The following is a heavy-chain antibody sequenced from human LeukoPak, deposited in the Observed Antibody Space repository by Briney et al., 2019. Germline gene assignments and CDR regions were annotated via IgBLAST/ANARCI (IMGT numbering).Heavy chain of an antibody. CDR3: ARARDSSGSYDAFDI. CDR1: GFTFSDYY. V-gene: IGHV3-11*06. J-gene: IGHJ3*02. Sequence: GGSLRLSCAASGFTFSDYYMSWIRQAPGKGLEWVSYISSSSSYTNYADSVKGRFTISRDNAKNSLYLQMNSLRAEDTAAYYCARARDSSGSYDAFDIWGQGTMVTVSS. D-gene: IGHD3-22*01. CDR2: ISSSSSYT.